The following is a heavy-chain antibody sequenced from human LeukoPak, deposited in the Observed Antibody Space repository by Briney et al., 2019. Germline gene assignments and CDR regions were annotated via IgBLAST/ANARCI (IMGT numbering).Heavy chain of an antibody. J-gene: IGHJ1*01. Sequence: PGGSLRLSCAASGFTFSSYWMSWVRQAPGKGLEWVANIKQDGSEKYYVDSVKGRFTISRDNAKNSLYLQMNSLRAEDAAVYYCAREGGSYSKYFQHWGQGTLVTVSS. D-gene: IGHD1-26*01. CDR3: AREGGSYSKYFQH. V-gene: IGHV3-7*01. CDR2: IKQDGSEK. CDR1: GFTFSSYW.